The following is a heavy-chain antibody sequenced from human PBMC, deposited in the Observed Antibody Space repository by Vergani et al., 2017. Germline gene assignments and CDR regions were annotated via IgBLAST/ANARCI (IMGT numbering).Heavy chain of an antibody. J-gene: IGHJ4*02. V-gene: IGHV1-69*13. CDR3: ARDSGVGEGYNRLDS. CDR2: TIPIFGTA. CDR1: GGTFNNSA. D-gene: IGHD5-24*01. Sequence: QVQLVQSGAEVKKPGSSVKVSCKASGGTFNNSAISWVRQAPGQGLAWMGRTIPIFGTANYAQMFQDRITITADESTSTTYMELSSLKFEDTAMYYCARDSGVGEGYNRLDSWGQGTQVTVAS.